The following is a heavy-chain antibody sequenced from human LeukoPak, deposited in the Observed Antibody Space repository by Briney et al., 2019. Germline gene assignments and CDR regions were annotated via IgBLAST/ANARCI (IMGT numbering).Heavy chain of an antibody. D-gene: IGHD3-10*01. Sequence: SQTLSLTCTVSGGSISSGSYYWSWIRQPAGKGLEWIGRICTSGSTNYNPSLKSRVTISVDTSKSQFSLKLSSVTAADTAVYYCASSYHYNDYWGQGTLVTVSS. V-gene: IGHV4-61*02. CDR1: GGSISSGSYY. J-gene: IGHJ4*02. CDR3: ASSYHYNDY. CDR2: ICTSGST.